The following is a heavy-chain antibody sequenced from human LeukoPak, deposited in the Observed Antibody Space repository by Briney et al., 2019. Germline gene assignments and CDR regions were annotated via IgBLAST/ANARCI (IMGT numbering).Heavy chain of an antibody. Sequence: GGSLRLSCAASGFTFSSYAMSRVRQAPGKGLEWVAVISYDGSNKYYADSVKGRFTISRDNSKNTLYLQMNSLRAEDTAVYYCASLDTAMAYFDYWGQGTLVTVSS. V-gene: IGHV3-30*04. CDR3: ASLDTAMAYFDY. D-gene: IGHD5-18*01. J-gene: IGHJ4*02. CDR1: GFTFSSYA. CDR2: ISYDGSNK.